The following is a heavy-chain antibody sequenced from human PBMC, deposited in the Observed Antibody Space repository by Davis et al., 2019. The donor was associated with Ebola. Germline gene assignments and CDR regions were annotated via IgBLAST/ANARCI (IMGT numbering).Heavy chain of an antibody. CDR1: GFTFSSYW. V-gene: IGHV3-7*03. CDR3: ARDPYNWNNGGFDY. D-gene: IGHD1/OR15-1a*01. J-gene: IGHJ4*02. CDR2: IKQDGSEK. Sequence: GESLKISCAASGFTFSSYWMSWVRQAPGKGLEWVANIKQDGSEKYYVDSVKGRFTISRDNAKNSLYLQMNSLRAEDTAVYYCARDPYNWNNGGFDYWGQGTLVTVSS.